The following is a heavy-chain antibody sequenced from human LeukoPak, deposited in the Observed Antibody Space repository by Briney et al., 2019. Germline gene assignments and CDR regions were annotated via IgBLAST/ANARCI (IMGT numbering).Heavy chain of an antibody. D-gene: IGHD3-22*01. CDR3: AREVPYGYYYDSSWYFDL. CDR1: GFIVSTNY. J-gene: IGHJ2*01. Sequence: GGSLRLSCAASGFIVSTNYMSWVRQAPGKGLEWVSVIYSGGSTYYADSVKGRFTISRDNFKNTLYLQMNSLRAEDTAVYYCAREVPYGYYYDSSWYFDLWGRGTLVTVSS. V-gene: IGHV3-66*01. CDR2: IYSGGST.